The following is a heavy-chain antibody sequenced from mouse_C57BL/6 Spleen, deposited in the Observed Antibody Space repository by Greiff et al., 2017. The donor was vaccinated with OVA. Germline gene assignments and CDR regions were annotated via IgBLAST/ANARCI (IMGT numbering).Heavy chain of an antibody. CDR3: ARNAITTVVATRFDY. CDR1: GYTFTSYW. J-gene: IGHJ2*01. Sequence: QVQLQQPGAELVKPGASVKLSCKASGYTFTSYWMHWVKQRPGQGLEWIGMIHPNSGSTNYNEKFKSKATLTVDKSSSTAYMQLSSLTSEDSAVYYCARNAITTVVATRFDYWGQGTTLTVSS. D-gene: IGHD1-1*01. V-gene: IGHV1-64*01. CDR2: IHPNSGST.